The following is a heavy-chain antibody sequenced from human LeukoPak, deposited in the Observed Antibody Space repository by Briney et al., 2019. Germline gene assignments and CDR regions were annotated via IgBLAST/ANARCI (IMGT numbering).Heavy chain of an antibody. CDR2: IYIGGST. J-gene: IGHJ3*02. Sequence: GGSLRLSCAASGFSVTYRYMSWVRQAPGKAPEWVSVIYIGGSTYYAEFVKGRFTISRDDSKNMLYLQMNGLRVEDTAVYYCARQFIAARQGAFDIWGQGTMVTVSS. D-gene: IGHD6-6*01. V-gene: IGHV3-66*04. CDR1: GFSVTYRY. CDR3: ARQFIAARQGAFDI.